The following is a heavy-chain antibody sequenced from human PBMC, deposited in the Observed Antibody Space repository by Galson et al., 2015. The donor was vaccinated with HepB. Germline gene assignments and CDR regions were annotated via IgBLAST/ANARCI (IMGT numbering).Heavy chain of an antibody. CDR2: ISGNSGEL. D-gene: IGHD3-16*01. Sequence: SLRLSCAASGFTFSSYAISWVRQAPGKGPEWVSGISGNSGELGYADSVKGRFIISRDNTKNSLYLQMNSLRTEDTALYYCAKLVWEDDGFDVWGQGTMVTVS. J-gene: IGHJ3*01. CDR1: GFTFSSYA. CDR3: AKLVWEDDGFDV. V-gene: IGHV3-9*01.